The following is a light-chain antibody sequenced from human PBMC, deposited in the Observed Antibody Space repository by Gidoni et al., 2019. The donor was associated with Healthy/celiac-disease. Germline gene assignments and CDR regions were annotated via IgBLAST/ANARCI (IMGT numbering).Light chain of an antibody. CDR2: WAS. V-gene: IGKV4-1*01. CDR1: QSVLYSSNNKNY. J-gene: IGKJ1*01. CDR3: QQYDSTPQT. Sequence: IVMTQSPDSLAVSLCERATINCKSSQSVLYSSNNKNYLAWYQQKPGQPPKLLIYWASTRESGVPDRFSGSGSGTDFTLTISSLQAEDVAVYYCQQYDSTPQTFGQGTKVEIK.